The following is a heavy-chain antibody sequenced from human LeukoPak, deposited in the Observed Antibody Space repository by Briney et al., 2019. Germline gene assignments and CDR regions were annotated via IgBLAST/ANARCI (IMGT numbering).Heavy chain of an antibody. V-gene: IGHV3-7*01. CDR2: IKQDGSEK. Sequence: GGSLRLSCAASGFTFSSYWMSWVRQAPGKGLEWVANIKQDGSEKYYVDSVKGRFTISRDNSKNTLYLQMNSLRAEDTAVYYCASRGGGYPFDYWGQGTLVTVSS. CDR3: ASRGGGYPFDY. D-gene: IGHD5-12*01. CDR1: GFTFSSYW. J-gene: IGHJ4*02.